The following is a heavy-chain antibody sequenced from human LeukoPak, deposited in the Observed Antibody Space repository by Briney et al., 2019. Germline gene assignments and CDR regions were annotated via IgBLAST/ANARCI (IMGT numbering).Heavy chain of an antibody. CDR1: GFTFSSYA. D-gene: IGHD3-10*01. V-gene: IGHV3-23*01. CDR3: AKGSGSGSYYLFDY. J-gene: IGHJ4*02. CDR2: ISGSGGST. Sequence: PGGSLRLPCAASGFTFSSYAMSWVRQAPGKGLEWVSAISGSGGSTYYADSVKGRFTISRDNSKNTLYLQMNSLRAEDTAVYYCAKGSGSGSYYLFDYWGQGTLVTVSS.